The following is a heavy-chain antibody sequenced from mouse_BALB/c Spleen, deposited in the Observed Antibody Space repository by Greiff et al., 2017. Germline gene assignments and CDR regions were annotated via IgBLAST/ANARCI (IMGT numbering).Heavy chain of an antibody. J-gene: IGHJ3*01. CDR3: ARRGTINYGYDWFAY. D-gene: IGHD2-2*01. CDR2: IYPGNVNT. V-gene: IGHV1S56*01. CDR1: GYTFTSYY. Sequence: VQLQQSGPELVKPGASVRISCKASGYTFTSYYIHWVKQRPGQGLEWIGWIYPGNVNTKYNEKFKGKATLTADKSSSTAYMQLSSLTSEDSAVYFCARRGTINYGYDWFAYWGQGTLVTVSA.